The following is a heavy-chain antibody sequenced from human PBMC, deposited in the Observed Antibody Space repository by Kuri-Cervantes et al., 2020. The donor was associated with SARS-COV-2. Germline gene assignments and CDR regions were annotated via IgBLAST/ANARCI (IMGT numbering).Heavy chain of an antibody. V-gene: IGHV4-4*07. CDR3: ARHKPSLTIFGVVISYWYFDL. Sequence: GSLRLSCTVSGGSISSYYWSWIRQPAGKGLEWIGRIYTSGSTNYNPSLKSRVTMSVDTSKNQFSLKLSSVTAADTAVYYCARHKPSLTIFGVVISYWYFDLWGRGTLV. CDR1: GGSISSYY. D-gene: IGHD3-3*01. CDR2: IYTSGST. J-gene: IGHJ2*01.